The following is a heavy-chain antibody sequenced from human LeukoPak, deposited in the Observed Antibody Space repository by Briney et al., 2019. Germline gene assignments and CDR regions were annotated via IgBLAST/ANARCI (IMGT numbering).Heavy chain of an antibody. V-gene: IGHV3-30*02. CDR1: GFTFSSYE. D-gene: IGHD4-17*01. CDR2: IRYDGSNK. Sequence: GGSLRLSCAASGFTFSSYEMNWVRQAPGKGLEWVAFIRYDGSNKYYADSVKGRFTISRDNSKNTLYLQMNSLRAEDTAVYYCAKDYGDYVRNYYYMDVWGKGTTVTISS. J-gene: IGHJ6*03. CDR3: AKDYGDYVRNYYYMDV.